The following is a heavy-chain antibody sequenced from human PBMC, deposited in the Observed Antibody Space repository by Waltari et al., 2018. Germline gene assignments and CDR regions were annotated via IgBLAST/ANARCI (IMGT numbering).Heavy chain of an antibody. V-gene: IGHV4-39*01. CDR2: FFYSGST. Sequence: QLQLQESGPGLVKPSETLSLTCTVSGGAISSSSYYWGWMRQAPGKGLEWIGSFFYSGSTYYNPSLRSRVTRSVDASKNQFSLRLSSVTAADTAVYYCARRYGDYVDAYFWGQGTLVTVSS. J-gene: IGHJ4*02. CDR3: ARRYGDYVDAYF. D-gene: IGHD4-17*01. CDR1: GGAISSSSYY.